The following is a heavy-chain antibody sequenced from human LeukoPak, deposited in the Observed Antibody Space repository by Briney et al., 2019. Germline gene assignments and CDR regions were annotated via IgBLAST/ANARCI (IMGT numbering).Heavy chain of an antibody. V-gene: IGHV4-38-2*02. CDR1: GYSISSGYY. Sequence: PSETLSLTCTVSGYSISSGYYWGWIRQPPGKGLEWIGNIDYTGNTNYNPSLKSRASMSVSTSKKQFSLYLWSVNAADTALYYCAKFYSGSLGLRYWGQGILVTVSS. CDR3: AKFYSGSLGLRY. J-gene: IGHJ4*02. CDR2: IDYTGNT. D-gene: IGHD6-19*01.